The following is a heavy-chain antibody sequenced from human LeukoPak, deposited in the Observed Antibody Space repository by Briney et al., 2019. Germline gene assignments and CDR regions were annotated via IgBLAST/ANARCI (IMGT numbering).Heavy chain of an antibody. D-gene: IGHD5-18*01. CDR3: ARDRRGYSFDY. Sequence: PGGSLRLSCAASGFTFSSYSMSWVRQAPGKGLEWVANIKQDGSEKYYVDSVKGRFTISRDNAKNSLYLQMNSLRAEDTAVYYCARDRRGYSFDYWGQGTLVTVSS. CDR1: GFTFSSYS. V-gene: IGHV3-7*01. J-gene: IGHJ4*02. CDR2: IKQDGSEK.